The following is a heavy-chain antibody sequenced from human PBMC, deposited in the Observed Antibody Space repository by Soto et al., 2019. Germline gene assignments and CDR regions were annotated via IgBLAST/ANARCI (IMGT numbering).Heavy chain of an antibody. CDR3: ARGGIAAAGTVDY. V-gene: IGHV1-8*01. CDR2: MNPNSGNT. Sequence: QVQLVQSGAEVKKPGASVKVSCKASGYTFTSYDINWVRQATGQGLEWMGWMNPNSGNTGYAQKFQGRVXLTXNXSISTAYRELSSLRSEDTAVYYCARGGIAAAGTVDYWGQGTLVTVSS. J-gene: IGHJ4*02. D-gene: IGHD6-13*01. CDR1: GYTFTSYD.